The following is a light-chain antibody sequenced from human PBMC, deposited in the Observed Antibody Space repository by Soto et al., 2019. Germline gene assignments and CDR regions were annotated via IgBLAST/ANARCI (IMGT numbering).Light chain of an antibody. J-gene: IGLJ2*01. CDR2: EVS. CDR3: SSYTSRDAVV. CDR1: SSDVGGYNS. V-gene: IGLV2-14*01. Sequence: QSVLTQAAAVSGSPGQSITISCTGSSSDVGGYNSVSWYQQHPGKAPKLMIYEVSNRPSGVSSRFSGSKSGSTASLSISGLQTEDEADYYCSSYTSRDAVVFGGGTKLTVL.